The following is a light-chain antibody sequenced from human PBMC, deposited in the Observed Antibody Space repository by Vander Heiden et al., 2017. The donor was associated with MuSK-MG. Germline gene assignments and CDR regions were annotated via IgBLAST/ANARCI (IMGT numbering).Light chain of an antibody. V-gene: IGKV3-11*01. J-gene: IGKJ2*01. CDR1: QSVSSY. Sequence: EIVLTQSPATLSLSPGERATLSCRASQSVSSYLAWYQQKPGQAPRLLIYDASNRATGITARFSGSGSGTDFTLTISSLEPEDFAVYYCQQRSNGPPPETFGQGTKLEIK. CDR2: DAS. CDR3: QQRSNGPPPET.